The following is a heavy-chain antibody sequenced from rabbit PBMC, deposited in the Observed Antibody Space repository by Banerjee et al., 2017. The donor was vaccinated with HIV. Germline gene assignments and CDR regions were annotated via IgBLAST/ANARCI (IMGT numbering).Heavy chain of an antibody. CDR1: GIDFSSYYY. V-gene: IGHV1S43*01. D-gene: IGHD4-1*01. CDR3: ARDLAGVIGWNFGL. J-gene: IGHJ4*01. Sequence: QQQLEESGGGLVKPGGTLTLTCKGSGIDFSSYYYMCWVRQAPGKGLELIACIYTNSGTTWYASWVNGRHTISRSTSLNTVDLKMTSLTAADTATYFCARDLAGVIGWNFGLWGPGTLVTVS. CDR2: IYTNSGTT.